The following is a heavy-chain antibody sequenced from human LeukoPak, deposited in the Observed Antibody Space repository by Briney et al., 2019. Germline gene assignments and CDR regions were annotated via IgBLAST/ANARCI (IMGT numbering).Heavy chain of an antibody. V-gene: IGHV3-30-3*01. CDR1: GFTFNSYT. J-gene: IGHJ4*02. CDR3: ARDPILGPPDYFDY. Sequence: PGGSLRLSCDASGFTFNSYTMFWVRQAPGKGLEWVAVTSNDESIKYYADSVKGRFTISRDNSRDTLLLEMSSLRVEDTAVYYCARDPILGPPDYFDYWGRGTLVTVSS. CDR2: TSNDESIK. D-gene: IGHD1-14*01.